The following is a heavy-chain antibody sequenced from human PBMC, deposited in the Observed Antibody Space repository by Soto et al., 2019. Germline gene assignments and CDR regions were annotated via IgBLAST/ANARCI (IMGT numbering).Heavy chain of an antibody. CDR2: ISSSGSTI. CDR3: ASTVTTTGVDY. J-gene: IGHJ4*02. Sequence: GALRLSCAASGFTFSDYYMSWIRQAPGKGLEWVSYISSSGSTIYYADSVKGRFTISRDNAKNSLYLQMNSLRAEDTAVYYCASTVTTTGVDYWGQGTLVTVSS. CDR1: GFTFSDYY. V-gene: IGHV3-11*01. D-gene: IGHD4-17*01.